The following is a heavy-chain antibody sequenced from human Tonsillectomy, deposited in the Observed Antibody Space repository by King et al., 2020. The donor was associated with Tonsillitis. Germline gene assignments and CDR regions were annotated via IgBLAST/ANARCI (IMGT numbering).Heavy chain of an antibody. CDR2: MSTYNGNT. J-gene: IGHJ4*02. CDR3: AREGADYGDFLGFDY. V-gene: IGHV1-18*04. Sequence: QLVQSGAEVRKPGASVKVSCKASGYTFTSNGISWVRQAPGQGLEWMGWMSTYNGNTNYAQKLQGRVTMTTETSASTAYMELRSLRSDDTAVYYCAREGADYGDFLGFDYWGQGTLVTVSS. D-gene: IGHD4-17*01. CDR1: GYTFTSNG.